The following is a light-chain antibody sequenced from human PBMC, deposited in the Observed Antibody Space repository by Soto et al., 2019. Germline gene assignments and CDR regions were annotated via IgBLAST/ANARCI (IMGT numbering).Light chain of an antibody. V-gene: IGKV1-5*03. J-gene: IGKJ1*01. Sequence: DIQMTQSPSTLSASVGDRVTITCRASQSISSWLAWYQQKPGKAPKLLIYKASSLESGVPSRFSGSGSGTEFTLTFSSLQPDDFATYYCQHYNSYSTWTFGQGTKVEI. CDR1: QSISSW. CDR2: KAS. CDR3: QHYNSYSTWT.